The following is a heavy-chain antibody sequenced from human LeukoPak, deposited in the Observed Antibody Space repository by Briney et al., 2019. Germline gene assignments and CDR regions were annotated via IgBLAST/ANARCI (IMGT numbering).Heavy chain of an antibody. V-gene: IGHV1-18*01. J-gene: IGHJ4*02. Sequence: ASVKVSCKASGYTFTSYGISWVRQAPGQGLEWMGWISAYNGNTNYAQKLQGRVTVTTDTSTSTAYMELRSLRSDDTAVYYCARDQPIEYSSSPLDYWGQGTLVTVSS. CDR3: ARDQPIEYSSSPLDY. CDR1: GYTFTSYG. CDR2: ISAYNGNT. D-gene: IGHD6-6*01.